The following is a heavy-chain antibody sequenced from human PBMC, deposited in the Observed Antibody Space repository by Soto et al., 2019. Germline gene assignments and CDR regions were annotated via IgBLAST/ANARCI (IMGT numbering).Heavy chain of an antibody. CDR2: INPNTGNP. J-gene: IGHJ4*02. CDR3: ARDRASGSFDF. D-gene: IGHD1-26*01. Sequence: SSVRVSCKGSGYNFTSHSINWLRHAPGQGLEWMGWINPNTGNPTYEQGFTGRFVFSVDTSVSTVYLQIFSLKADDSAVYYCARDRASGSFDFWGQGTLVTVSS. V-gene: IGHV7-4-1*01. CDR1: GYNFTSHS.